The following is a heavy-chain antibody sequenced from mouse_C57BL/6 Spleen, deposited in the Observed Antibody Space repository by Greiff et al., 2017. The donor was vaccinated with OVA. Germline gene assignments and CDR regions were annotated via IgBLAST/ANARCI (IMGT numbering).Heavy chain of an antibody. CDR3: AREGGTGWYFDV. Sequence: EVKLVESGGGLVKPGGSLKLSCAASGFTFSSYAMSWVRQTPEKRLEWVATISDGGSYTYYPDNVKGRFTISRDNAKNNLYLQMSHLKSEDTAMYYCAREGGTGWYFDVWGTGTTVTVSS. CDR1: GFTFSSYA. D-gene: IGHD3-3*01. J-gene: IGHJ1*03. V-gene: IGHV5-4*01. CDR2: ISDGGSYT.